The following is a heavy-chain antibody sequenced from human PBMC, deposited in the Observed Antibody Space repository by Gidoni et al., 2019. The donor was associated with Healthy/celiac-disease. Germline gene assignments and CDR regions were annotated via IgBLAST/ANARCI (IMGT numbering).Heavy chain of an antibody. D-gene: IGHD2-15*01. CDR3: ARDASKHGNDNWFDP. Sequence: QVQLQESGPGLVKPSETLSLTCTVSGGSISSYYWSWIRQPPGKGLEWIGYIYHSGSTNYNPSLKSRVTISVDTSKNQFSLKLSSVTAADTAVYYCARDASKHGNDNWFDPWGQGTLVTVSS. CDR1: GGSISSYY. J-gene: IGHJ5*02. V-gene: IGHV4-59*01. CDR2: IYHSGST.